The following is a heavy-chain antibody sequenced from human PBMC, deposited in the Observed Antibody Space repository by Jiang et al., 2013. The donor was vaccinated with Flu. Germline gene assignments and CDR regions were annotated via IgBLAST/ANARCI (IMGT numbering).Heavy chain of an antibody. CDR3: AKTAPNYFDY. Sequence: LVQPGGSLRLSCAASGFTFSSSGMGWVRQAPGKGLEWVSSIGSSAATFYADSVKGRFTISRDNSKNTLYLQMNSLRAEDTAVYYCAKTAPNYFDYWGQGTLVTVSS. CDR1: GFTFSSSG. CDR2: IGSSAAT. V-gene: IGHV3-23*01. J-gene: IGHJ4*02.